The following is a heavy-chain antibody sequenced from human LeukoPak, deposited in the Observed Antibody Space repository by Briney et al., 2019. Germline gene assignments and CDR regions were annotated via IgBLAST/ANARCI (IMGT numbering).Heavy chain of an antibody. Sequence: PGGSLRLSCVASGFTFSSFDMSWVRQAPGKGLEWISYISGSGSAIYYADSVKGRFTLSRDNAKNSLNLQMYSLRAEDTALYYCARSSGDSDYYGYWGQGTLVTVSS. CDR3: ARSSGDSDYYGY. D-gene: IGHD2-21*01. J-gene: IGHJ4*02. V-gene: IGHV3-48*03. CDR2: ISGSGSAI. CDR1: GFTFSSFD.